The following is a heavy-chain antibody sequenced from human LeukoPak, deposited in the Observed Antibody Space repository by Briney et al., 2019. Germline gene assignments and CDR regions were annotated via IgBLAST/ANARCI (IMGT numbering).Heavy chain of an antibody. D-gene: IGHD6-19*01. CDR1: RFTLSNYW. Sequence: GGSLRLSCAASRFTLSNYWMSWVRQAPGKGLEWVANIKQDGGETYYVDSVKGRFTISRDNAKNSLSLQMNSLRAEDTAVYYCARQRGSGCLDYWGQGTLVTVSS. J-gene: IGHJ4*02. CDR3: ARQRGSGCLDY. CDR2: IKQDGGET. V-gene: IGHV3-7*01.